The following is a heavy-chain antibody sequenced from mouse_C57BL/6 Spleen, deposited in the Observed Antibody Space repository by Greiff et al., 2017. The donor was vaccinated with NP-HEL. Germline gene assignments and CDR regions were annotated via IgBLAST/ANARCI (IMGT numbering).Heavy chain of an antibody. CDR2: IDPSDSYT. CDR3: ARAEGRQLHY. Sequence: QVQLQQSGAELVMPGASVKLSCKASGYTFTSYWMHWVKQRPGQGLEWIGEIDPSDSYTNYNQKFKGKSTLTVDKSSSTAYMQLSSLTSEDSAVYYCARAEGRQLHYWGQGTTLTVSS. D-gene: IGHD3-2*01. V-gene: IGHV1-69*01. CDR1: GYTFTSYW. J-gene: IGHJ2*01.